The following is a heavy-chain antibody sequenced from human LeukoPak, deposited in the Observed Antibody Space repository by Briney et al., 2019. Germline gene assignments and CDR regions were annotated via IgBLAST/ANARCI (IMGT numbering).Heavy chain of an antibody. Sequence: AASVKVSCKASGGTFSSYAISWVRQAPGQGLEWMGGIIPIFGTANYAQKFQGRVTITADESTSTAYMELSSLRSEDTAVYYCARDPYCSSTSCYISRYWGQGTLVTVSS. V-gene: IGHV1-69*13. CDR3: ARDPYCSSTSCYISRY. CDR2: IIPIFGTA. D-gene: IGHD2-2*02. J-gene: IGHJ4*02. CDR1: GGTFSSYA.